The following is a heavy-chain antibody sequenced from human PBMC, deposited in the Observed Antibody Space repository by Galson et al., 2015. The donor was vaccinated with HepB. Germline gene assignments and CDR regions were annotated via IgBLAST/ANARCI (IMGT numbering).Heavy chain of an antibody. Sequence: TLSLTCTVSGGSISSGGYYWSWIRQHPGKGLEWIGYIYYSGSTYYNPSLKSRVTISVDTSKNQFSLKLSSVTAADTAVYYCARDGAFSGSPYWYFDLWGRGTLVTVSS. V-gene: IGHV4-31*03. CDR1: GGSISSGGYY. CDR2: IYYSGST. CDR3: ARDGAFSGSPYWYFDL. J-gene: IGHJ2*01. D-gene: IGHD3-22*01.